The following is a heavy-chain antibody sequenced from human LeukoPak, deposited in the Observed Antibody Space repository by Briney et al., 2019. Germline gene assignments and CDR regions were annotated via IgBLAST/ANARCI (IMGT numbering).Heavy chain of an antibody. CDR3: ARGGGRVATITHIDY. V-gene: IGHV1-69*05. CDR1: GGTFSSYA. D-gene: IGHD5-24*01. CDR2: IIPIFGTA. Sequence: ASVKVSCKASGGTFSSYAISWVRQAPGQGLEWMGGIIPIFGTANYAQKFQGRVTITTDESTSTAYMELSSLRSEDTAVYYCARGGGRVATITHIDYWGQGTLVTVSS. J-gene: IGHJ4*02.